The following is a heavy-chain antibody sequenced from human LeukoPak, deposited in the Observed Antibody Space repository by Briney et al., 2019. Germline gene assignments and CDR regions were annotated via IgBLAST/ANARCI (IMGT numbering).Heavy chain of an antibody. V-gene: IGHV3-48*03. J-gene: IGHJ4*02. Sequence: GGSLRLSCAASGFTFSSYEMNWVRQAPGKGLEWVSYISSSGSTIYYADSVKGRFTISRDNAKNSLYLQMNSLRAEDTAVYYCARDGGYYYGSGSYYRAYFDYWGQGTLVTVSS. D-gene: IGHD3-10*01. CDR2: ISSSGSTI. CDR3: ARDGGYYYGSGSYYRAYFDY. CDR1: GFTFSSYE.